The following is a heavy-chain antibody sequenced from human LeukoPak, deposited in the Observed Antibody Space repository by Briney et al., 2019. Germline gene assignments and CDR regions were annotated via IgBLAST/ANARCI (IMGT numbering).Heavy chain of an antibody. CDR3: ARGSSFDGYCSAGACDAGYYDS. CDR1: GESLSAYF. Sequence: SETLSLTCALYGESLSAYFWNWIRKAPGKPLEYIGEINHRGSSHYNPSLKTRVTLSVDTSKNQFSLKLTSVTAADTAVYFCARGSSFDGYCSAGACDAGYYDSWGQGTPVTVSS. V-gene: IGHV4-34*01. J-gene: IGHJ4*02. D-gene: IGHD2-15*01. CDR2: INHRGSS.